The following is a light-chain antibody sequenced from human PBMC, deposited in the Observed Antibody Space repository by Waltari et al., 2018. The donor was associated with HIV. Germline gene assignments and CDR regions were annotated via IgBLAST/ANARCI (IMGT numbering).Light chain of an antibody. CDR2: DDR. J-gene: IGLJ1*01. CDR1: NIGSKT. Sequence: SYVLTQSPSVSVAPGQTARITCGGNNIGSKTLHWYQQKPGQAPLLVVYDDRDRPSGIPERFSGSNSGNTAALAISRVEAGDEADYYCQVWDSSSDHPEDVFGPGTKVTVL. CDR3: QVWDSSSDHPEDV. V-gene: IGLV3-21*02.